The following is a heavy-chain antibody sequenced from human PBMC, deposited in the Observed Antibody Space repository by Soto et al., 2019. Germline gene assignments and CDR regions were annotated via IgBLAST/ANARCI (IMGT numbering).Heavy chain of an antibody. CDR1: GFTFSGRG. J-gene: IGHJ4*02. CDR2: ISPVSTSK. Sequence: GGSLRLSCAASGFTFSGRGMIWVRQAPGKGLEWLSYISPVSTSKYYADSAKGRFSISRDNARASLYLQMNNLRDDDTAVYYCATVDGPTVATMFFDYWGQGILVTVSS. CDR3: ATVDGPTVATMFFDY. V-gene: IGHV3-48*02. D-gene: IGHD5-12*01.